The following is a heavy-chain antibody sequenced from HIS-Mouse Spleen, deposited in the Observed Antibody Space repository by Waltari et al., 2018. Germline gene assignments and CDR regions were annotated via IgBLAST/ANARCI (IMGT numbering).Heavy chain of an antibody. J-gene: IGHJ4*02. CDR1: GFTFSSYS. D-gene: IGHD5-18*01. V-gene: IGHV3-21*01. CDR2: NSSSSSYI. CDR3: ASNLGSDSYGRGDY. Sequence: EVQLVESGGGLVKPGGSLRLSCAASGFTFSSYSMNWVRQAPGKGLEWVSSNSSSSSYIYYADSVKGRFTISRDNAKNSLYLQMNSLRAEDTAVYYCASNLGSDSYGRGDYWGQGTLVTVSS.